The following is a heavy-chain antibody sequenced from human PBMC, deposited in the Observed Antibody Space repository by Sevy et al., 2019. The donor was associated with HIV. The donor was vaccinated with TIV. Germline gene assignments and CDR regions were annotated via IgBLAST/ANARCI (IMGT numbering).Heavy chain of an antibody. V-gene: IGHV3-23*01. CDR2: ISGSGGST. Sequence: GGSLRLSCAASGFTFSSYAMSWVRQAPGKGLEWVAAISGSGGSTYYADAVKGRFTISRDNSKNTLYLQMNSLRAEDTAVYYCAKTIVVVIATDHDAFDIWGQGTMVTVSS. CDR1: GFTFSSYA. D-gene: IGHD2-21*01. J-gene: IGHJ3*02. CDR3: AKTIVVVIATDHDAFDI.